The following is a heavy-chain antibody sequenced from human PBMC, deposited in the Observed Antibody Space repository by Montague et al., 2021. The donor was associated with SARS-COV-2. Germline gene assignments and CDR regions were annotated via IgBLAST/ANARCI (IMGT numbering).Heavy chain of an antibody. J-gene: IGHJ4*02. D-gene: IGHD5-12*01. Sequence: SLRLSCAASGFTFSSYEMNWVRQVPGKGLEWVSFISVGSGPIFYADSVKGRFTISRDDAKSSLYLQMNSLRAEDTAFYYCARDRGGYEPIFFDLWGQGALVTVSS. CDR3: ARDRGGYEPIFFDL. V-gene: IGHV3-48*03. CDR2: ISVGSGPI. CDR1: GFTFSSYE.